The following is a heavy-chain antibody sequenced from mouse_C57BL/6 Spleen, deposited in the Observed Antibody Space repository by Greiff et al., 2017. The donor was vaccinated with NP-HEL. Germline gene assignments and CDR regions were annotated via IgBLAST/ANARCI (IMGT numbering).Heavy chain of an antibody. V-gene: IGHV1-78*01. CDR2: IYPRDGST. CDR3: ARSRVITTVVAPFAY. D-gene: IGHD1-1*01. Sequence: VQLQQSDAELVKPGASVKISCKVSGYTFTDHTIHWMKQRPEQGLEWIGYIYPRDGSTKYNEKFKGKATLTADKSSSTAYMQLNSLTSEDSAVYFGARSRVITTVVAPFAYWGQGTLVTVSA. CDR1: GYTFTDHT. J-gene: IGHJ3*01.